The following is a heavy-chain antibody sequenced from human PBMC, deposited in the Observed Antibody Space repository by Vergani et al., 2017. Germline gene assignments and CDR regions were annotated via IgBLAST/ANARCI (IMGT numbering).Heavy chain of an antibody. CDR2: IYYSGTT. Sequence: QVQLQESGPGLVKPSETLSLSCRVSGDSISRSHYYWGFIRQPPGKGLEWIGYIYYSGTTYYNPSLESRLTISLDTSENHLSLKLTSVTDADTAVYYCARQKDYYMDVWGKGTTVTVS. V-gene: IGHV4-30-4*08. CDR3: ARQKDYYMDV. J-gene: IGHJ6*03. CDR1: GDSISRSHYY.